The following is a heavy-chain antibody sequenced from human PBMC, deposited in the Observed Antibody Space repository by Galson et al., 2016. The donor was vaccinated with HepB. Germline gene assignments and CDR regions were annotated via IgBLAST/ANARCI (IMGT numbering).Heavy chain of an antibody. Sequence: SLRLSCAASGFTVSNTHIFWVRQAPGKGLEWVSLIYGGGGTYYADSVKGRFTMYRDNSKNIVYLQMHSLRAEDTAVYYCHGAGGFSSWGQGTLVTVSS. J-gene: IGHJ5*02. CDR2: IYGGGGT. D-gene: IGHD5-12*01. CDR3: HGAGGFSS. CDR1: GFTVSNTH. V-gene: IGHV3-53*01.